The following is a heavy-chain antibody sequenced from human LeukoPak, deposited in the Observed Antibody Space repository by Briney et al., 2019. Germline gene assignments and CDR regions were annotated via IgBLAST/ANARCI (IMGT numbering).Heavy chain of an antibody. CDR2: VLHTGGT. J-gene: IGHJ5*02. V-gene: IGHV4-34*12. Sequence: SETLSLTCAVYGYSLTNHYWIWIRQPPGKGLEWVGEVLHTGGTNYNLSRKSRVTISVDTYKNQFFLKLTSVTAADTAVYYCARGPAAIHPWGPGTLVTVSS. D-gene: IGHD2-2*01. CDR1: GYSLTNHY. CDR3: ARGPAAIHP.